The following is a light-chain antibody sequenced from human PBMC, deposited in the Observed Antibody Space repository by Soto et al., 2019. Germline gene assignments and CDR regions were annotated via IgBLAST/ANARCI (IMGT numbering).Light chain of an antibody. J-gene: IGKJ5*01. CDR2: AAS. CDR3: QQYHNWPIT. CDR1: QNLGSGY. Sequence: EIVLTQSPGTLSLSPGDRATLSCRASQNLGSGYLAWYQQKPGQAPRILIYAASSRATGIPDRFSGSGSGTDFSLTISRLEPEDFAVYYCQQYHNWPITFGQGTRLEI. V-gene: IGKV3-20*01.